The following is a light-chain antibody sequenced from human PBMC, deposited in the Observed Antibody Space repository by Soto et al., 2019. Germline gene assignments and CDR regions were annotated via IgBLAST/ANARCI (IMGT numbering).Light chain of an antibody. V-gene: IGKV1-5*03. Sequence: TTRIASFGAGVTITXRASQSNRLWFAWYQQHQGXAPHXXXDKXSGLERGGPSRLSGSGSVTEFTLPISSLQPDDFSTYYFQHYKKDLRTFGGGTKVDIK. CDR3: QHYKKDLRT. CDR2: KXS. CDR1: QSNRLW. J-gene: IGKJ4*02.